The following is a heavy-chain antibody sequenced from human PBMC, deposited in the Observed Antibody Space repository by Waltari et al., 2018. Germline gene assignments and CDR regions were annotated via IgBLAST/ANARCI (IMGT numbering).Heavy chain of an antibody. CDR3: ARGIFGVGTDY. V-gene: IGHV4-31*03. CDR1: VDSLSRGGYY. CDR2: IYSNGNA. D-gene: IGHD3-3*01. Sequence: QVQLQESGPGLVRPSQTLSPSCTVSVDSLSRGGYYWSWIRQLPGTGLEWIGYIYSNGNAHYSPSLRSRVTISVDTSKNQFSLKLRSVTAADTAVYYCARGIFGVGTDYWGQGTLVTVSS. J-gene: IGHJ4*02.